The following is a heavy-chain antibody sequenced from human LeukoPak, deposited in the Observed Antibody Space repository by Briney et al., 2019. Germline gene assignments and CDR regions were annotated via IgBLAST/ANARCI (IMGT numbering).Heavy chain of an antibody. CDR2: ISWNSGSI. V-gene: IGHV3-9*01. D-gene: IGHD3-22*01. J-gene: IGHJ4*02. Sequence: GGSLRLSCAASGFTFDDYAMHWVRQAPGKGLEWVSGISWNSGSIGYADSVKGRFTISRDNAKNSLYLQMNSLRAEDTAVYYCAKDGYYYDSSGHFDYWGQGTLVTVSS. CDR1: GFTFDDYA. CDR3: AKDGYYYDSSGHFDY.